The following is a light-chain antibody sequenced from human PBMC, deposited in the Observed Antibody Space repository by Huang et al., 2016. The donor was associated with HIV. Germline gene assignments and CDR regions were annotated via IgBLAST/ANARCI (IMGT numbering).Light chain of an antibody. Sequence: DIVMTQSPDSLAVSLGERATINCKSSQSLLYRSNNKNYLAWYQQKPGQPPKLLIYWASTRDSGVPDRFSGSGSGTDFTLTISSLQAEDVAVYHCQQFYSTPITFGQGTRLEIK. CDR1: QSLLYRSNNKNY. CDR2: WAS. V-gene: IGKV4-1*01. CDR3: QQFYSTPIT. J-gene: IGKJ5*01.